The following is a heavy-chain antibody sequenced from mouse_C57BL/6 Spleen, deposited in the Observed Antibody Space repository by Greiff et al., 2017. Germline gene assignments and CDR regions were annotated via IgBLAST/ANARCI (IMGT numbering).Heavy chain of an antibody. J-gene: IGHJ2*01. CDR3: ARSGSYLYYFDY. Sequence: VQLQQPGAELVMPGASVKLSCKASGYTFTSYWMHWVKQRPGQGLEWIGEIDPSDSYTNYNQKFKGKSTLTVDKSSSTAYMQLSSLTSEDSAVYYCARSGSYLYYFDYWGQGTTLTVSS. CDR1: GYTFTSYW. V-gene: IGHV1-69*01. CDR2: IDPSDSYT. D-gene: IGHD1-1*02.